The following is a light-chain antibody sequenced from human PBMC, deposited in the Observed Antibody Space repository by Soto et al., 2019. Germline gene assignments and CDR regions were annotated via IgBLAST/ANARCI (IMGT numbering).Light chain of an antibody. V-gene: IGKV1-39*01. CDR1: QSISSY. J-gene: IGKJ1*01. CDR2: AAS. Sequence: DIQMTQSPSSLSASVGDRVTITCRASQSISSYLNWYQQKPGKAPKLLIYAASSLQSGVPSRFSGSGSGTDFTLTISSLQPGDFATYYCQRITFGQGTKVEIK. CDR3: QRIT.